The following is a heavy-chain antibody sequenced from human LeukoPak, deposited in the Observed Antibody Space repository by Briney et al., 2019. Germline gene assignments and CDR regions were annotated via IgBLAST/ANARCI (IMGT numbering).Heavy chain of an antibody. D-gene: IGHD1-26*01. V-gene: IGHV3-30-3*01. CDR1: GFTFSSYP. Sequence: GRSLRLSCAASGFTFSSYPMHWVRQAPGKGLEWVALISSDGSDKKYADSVKGRFTISRDNSKNTLYLQMHSLGVEDTAVYYCARGAKSGLENWFDPWGQGTLVTVSS. CDR3: ARGAKSGLENWFDP. J-gene: IGHJ5*02. CDR2: ISSDGSDK.